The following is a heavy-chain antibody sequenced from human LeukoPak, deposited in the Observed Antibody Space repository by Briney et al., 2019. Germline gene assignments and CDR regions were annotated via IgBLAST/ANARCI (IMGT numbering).Heavy chain of an antibody. D-gene: IGHD3-3*01. V-gene: IGHV3-53*04. CDR1: GFTVSSNY. CDR2: IYSGGST. J-gene: IGHJ4*02. Sequence: GGSLRLSCAASGFTVSSNYMSWVRQAPGKGLEWVSVIYSGGSTYYADSVKGRFTISRHNSKNTLYLQMNSLRAEDTAVYYCARVRLDEETIFEVDIEGLYFDYWGQGTLVTVSS. CDR3: ARVRLDEETIFEVDIEGLYFDY.